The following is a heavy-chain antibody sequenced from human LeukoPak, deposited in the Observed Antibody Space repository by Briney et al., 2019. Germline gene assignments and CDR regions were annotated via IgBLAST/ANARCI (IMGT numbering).Heavy chain of an antibody. V-gene: IGHV3-64*01. CDR3: ARAQAGYNWNYVDY. D-gene: IGHD1-20*01. CDR1: GFTFSSYA. CDR2: ISSNGGST. Sequence: GGSLRLSCAASGFTFSSYAMHWVHQAPGKGLEYVSAISSNGGSTYYANSVKGRFTISRDNSKNTLYLQMGSLRAEDMAVYYCARAQAGYNWNYVDYWGQGTLVTVSS. J-gene: IGHJ4*02.